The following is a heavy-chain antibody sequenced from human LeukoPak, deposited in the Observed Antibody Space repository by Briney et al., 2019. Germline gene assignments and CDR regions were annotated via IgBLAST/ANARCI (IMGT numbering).Heavy chain of an antibody. CDR1: GDTFSTHA. J-gene: IGHJ6*02. D-gene: IGHD2-21*02. V-gene: IGHV1-69*06. CDR2: IIPVFGTA. CDR3: ARGRDSHYYYCGMDV. Sequence: SVTVSCKASGDTFSTHAINWVRQAPGQGLEWMGGIIPVFGTANYGQRFQDRVTITADKSTSTAYMELSSLRSEDTAVYYCARGRDSHYYYCGMDVWGQGTTVTV.